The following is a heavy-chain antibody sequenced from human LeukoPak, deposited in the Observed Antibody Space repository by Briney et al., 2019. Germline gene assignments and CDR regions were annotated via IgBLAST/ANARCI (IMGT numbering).Heavy chain of an antibody. V-gene: IGHV3-7*01. CDR2: IKHDGSEK. CDR3: ATEKGGRTRSNYLYNFEN. J-gene: IGHJ4*02. Sequence: GGSLRLSCAASGFIFTGYFMSWVRQAPGKGLEWVASIKHDGSEKYYVDSVRGRFTISRDNTKNLLYLQMSSLRAEDTAVYYCATEKGGRTRSNYLYNFENWGQETLVTFSS. CDR1: GFIFTGYF. D-gene: IGHD2-2*01.